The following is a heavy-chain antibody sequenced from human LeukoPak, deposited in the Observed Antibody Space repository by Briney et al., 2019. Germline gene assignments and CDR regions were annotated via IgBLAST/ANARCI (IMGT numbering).Heavy chain of an antibody. CDR2: ISHDGATK. V-gene: IGHV3-30*04. Sequence: PGRSLRLSCAASVFSFSNFAIHWVRQAPGKGLEWLAVISHDGATKHYADSVKGRFTISRDNSNNSLSLQMNSLSAEDTAVYYCARARGRWHLLPLDFWGQGTLVTVSS. CDR3: ARARGRWHLLPLDF. J-gene: IGHJ4*02. D-gene: IGHD1-26*01. CDR1: VFSFSNFA.